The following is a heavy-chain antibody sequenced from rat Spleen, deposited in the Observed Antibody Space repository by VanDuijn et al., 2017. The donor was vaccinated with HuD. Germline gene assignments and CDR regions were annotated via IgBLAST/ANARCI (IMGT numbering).Heavy chain of an antibody. CDR1: GPSFSNYD. CDR3: ARPTTGIPFNY. V-gene: IGHV5-25*01. CDR2: ISYDGSST. J-gene: IGHJ2*01. Sequence: EVQLVESGGGLVQPGRSMKLSCAASGPSFSNYDMAWVSQAPTKGLEWVASISYDGSSTYCRDSVKGRFTISRDNAKSTLYLQVDSLRSEDTAIYYCARPTTGIPFNYWGQGVMVTVSS. D-gene: IGHD1-9*01.